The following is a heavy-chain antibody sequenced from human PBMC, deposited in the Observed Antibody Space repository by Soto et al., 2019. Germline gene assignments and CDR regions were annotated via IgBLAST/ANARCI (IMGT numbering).Heavy chain of an antibody. Sequence: GGSLRLSCTASGFTFSTYAMTWVRQAPGKGLEWVSSISGSGGATYYADSVKGRFTISRDDSKNTLFLQMDSLRAEDTALYYCAKAGRPFYDLWSENRFDPWGQGTLVTVSS. CDR2: ISGSGGAT. CDR1: GFTFSTYA. D-gene: IGHD3-3*01. J-gene: IGHJ5*02. CDR3: AKAGRPFYDLWSENRFDP. V-gene: IGHV3-23*01.